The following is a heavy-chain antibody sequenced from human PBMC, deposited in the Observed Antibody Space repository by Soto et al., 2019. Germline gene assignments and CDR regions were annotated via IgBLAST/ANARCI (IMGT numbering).Heavy chain of an antibody. J-gene: IGHJ4*02. CDR1: GYIFSSYV. CDR3: AREGGVWGSFRYFDY. D-gene: IGHD3-16*02. V-gene: IGHV1-18*04. Sequence: QVQLVQSGVEVQKPGASVKVSCKASGYIFSSYVINWLRQAPGQGLEWMGWISPYNGNTNYGQNLQGRVTMTTDTSTSIVDMELRSLRSDDTAVYYCAREGGVWGSFRYFDYWGQGTLVTVSP. CDR2: ISPYNGNT.